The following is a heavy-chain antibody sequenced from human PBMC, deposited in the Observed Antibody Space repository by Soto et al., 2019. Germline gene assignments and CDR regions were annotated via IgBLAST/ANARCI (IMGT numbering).Heavy chain of an antibody. CDR2: INYSGSNI. CDR1: GFTFSNSE. V-gene: IGHV3-48*03. CDR3: ASEALCGADCYFFEY. Sequence: GGSLRLSCAASGFTFSNSEMFWVRQAPGKGLEWVSKINYSGSNIYYSKSVKGRFTISRDNAKNSLSLQMNSLTDEDTAIYYCASEALCGADCYFFEYWGPGTLVTVSS. D-gene: IGHD2-21*02. J-gene: IGHJ4*02.